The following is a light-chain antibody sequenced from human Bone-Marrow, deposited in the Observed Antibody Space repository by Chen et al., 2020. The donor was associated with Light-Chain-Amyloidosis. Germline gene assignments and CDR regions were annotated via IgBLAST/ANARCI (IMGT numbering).Light chain of an antibody. J-gene: IGKJ4*01. CDR2: WAS. CDR3: QQYYSTPT. V-gene: IGKV4-1*01. Sequence: DIVMTQSPDPLAVSLGERATINCKSSQSVLYSSNNKNYLAWYQQKPGQPPKLLIYWASTRESGVPDRFSGSGSGTDFTLTISSLQAEDVAVYYCQQYYSTPTFGGGTKVDIK. CDR1: QSVLYSSNNKNY.